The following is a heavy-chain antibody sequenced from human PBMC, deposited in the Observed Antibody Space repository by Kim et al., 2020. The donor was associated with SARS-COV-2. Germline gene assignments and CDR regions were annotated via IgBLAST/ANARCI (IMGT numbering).Heavy chain of an antibody. Sequence: SETLSLTCTVSGGSISSSSYYWGWIRQPPGKGLEWIGSIYYSGSTYYNPSLKSRVTISVDTSKNQFSLKLSSVTAADTAVYYCARGSKDGKYYYDSSGYYPDWGQGTLVTVSS. CDR1: GGSISSSSYY. CDR2: IYYSGST. CDR3: ARGSKDGKYYYDSSGYYPD. V-gene: IGHV4-39*07. J-gene: IGHJ4*02. D-gene: IGHD3-22*01.